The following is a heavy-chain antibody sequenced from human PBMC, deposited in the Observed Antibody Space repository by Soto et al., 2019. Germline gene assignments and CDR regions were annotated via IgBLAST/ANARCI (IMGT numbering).Heavy chain of an antibody. CDR1: GFTLTSYY. V-gene: IGHV1-46*01. D-gene: IGHD2-2*02. CDR3: ARTPGYTDRNYFDY. J-gene: IGHJ4*02. Sequence: QVQLLQSGAEAKKPGASVKVSCKTSGFTLTSYYIHWVRQAPGQGLEWMGIINPKGGSTTYAQKFQGRVTMTRDTATSTVYMEMSSLRSEDPAVYYCARTPGYTDRNYFDYWGQGTLVTVSS. CDR2: INPKGGST.